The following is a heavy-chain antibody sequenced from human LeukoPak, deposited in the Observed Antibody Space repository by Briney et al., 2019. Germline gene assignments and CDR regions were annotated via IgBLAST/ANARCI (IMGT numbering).Heavy chain of an antibody. Sequence: SETLSLTCTVSSVSLTNYYWSWIRQPPGKGLERIGYIFFSGTTNYNPSLKSRVTISVDTSKNQFSLKMTSVTAADTAVYFCARVGSGGAWFDFWGQGTLVTVSS. D-gene: IGHD6-19*01. CDR2: IFFSGTT. V-gene: IGHV4-59*01. CDR3: ARVGSGGAWFDF. CDR1: SVSLTNYY. J-gene: IGHJ4*02.